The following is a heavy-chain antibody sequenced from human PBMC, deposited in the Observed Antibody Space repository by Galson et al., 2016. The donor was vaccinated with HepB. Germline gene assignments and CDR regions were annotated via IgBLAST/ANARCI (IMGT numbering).Heavy chain of an antibody. Sequence: SVKVSCKASGYTFTNYNINWVRQAPGQGLEWMGWVNPNSGDTGYAQKFQGTVTMTRNTSISTAYMEPSSLSSEDTAVYFCARDGPHYVLRKYYVMDVWGKGTTVTVSS. D-gene: IGHD2-8*01. CDR2: VNPNSGDT. J-gene: IGHJ6*04. CDR1: GYTFTNYN. CDR3: ARDGPHYVLRKYYVMDV. V-gene: IGHV1-8*01.